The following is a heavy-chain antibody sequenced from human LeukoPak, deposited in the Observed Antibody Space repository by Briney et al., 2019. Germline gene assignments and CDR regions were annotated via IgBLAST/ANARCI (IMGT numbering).Heavy chain of an antibody. Sequence: GRSLRLSCAASGFTFDDYAMHWVRRAPGKGLEWVSGISWNSGSIGYADSVKGRFTISRDNAKNSLYLQMNSLRAEDTALYYCAKDVEMATISAFDIWGQGTMVTVSS. J-gene: IGHJ3*02. CDR3: AKDVEMATISAFDI. CDR1: GFTFDDYA. CDR2: ISWNSGSI. V-gene: IGHV3-9*01. D-gene: IGHD5-24*01.